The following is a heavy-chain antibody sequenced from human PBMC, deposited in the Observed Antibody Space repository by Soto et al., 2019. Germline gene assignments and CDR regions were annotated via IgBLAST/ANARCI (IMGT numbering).Heavy chain of an antibody. CDR3: ARDLGGSDIVVVVAATLDY. J-gene: IGHJ4*02. V-gene: IGHV3-33*01. Sequence: GGSLRLSCAASGFTFSSYGMHWVRQAPGKGLEWVAVIWYDGSNKYYADSVKGRFTISRDNSKNTLYLQMNSLRAEDTAVYYCARDLGGSDIVVVVAATLDYWGQGTLVTVSS. CDR2: IWYDGSNK. CDR1: GFTFSSYG. D-gene: IGHD2-15*01.